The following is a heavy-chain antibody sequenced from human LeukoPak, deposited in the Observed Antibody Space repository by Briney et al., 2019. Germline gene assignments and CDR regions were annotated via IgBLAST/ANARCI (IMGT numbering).Heavy chain of an antibody. CDR1: GFTFSNAW. J-gene: IGHJ3*02. CDR2: IKSKTDGGTT. D-gene: IGHD3-22*01. Sequence: GGSLRLSCAASGFTFSNAWMSWVRQAPGKGLEWVGRIKSKTDGGTTDYAAPVKGRFTISRDDSKNTLYLQMNSLKTEDTAVYYCTTALFYYDSSGYLRDDAFDIWGQGTMVTVSS. CDR3: TTALFYYDSSGYLRDDAFDI. V-gene: IGHV3-15*01.